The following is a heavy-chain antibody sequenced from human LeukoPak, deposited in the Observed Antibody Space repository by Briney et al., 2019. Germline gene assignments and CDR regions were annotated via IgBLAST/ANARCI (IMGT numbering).Heavy chain of an antibody. CDR2: INPSGGST. D-gene: IGHD3-10*01. Sequence: ASVKVSCKASGYTFTSYYMHWVRQAPGQGLEWMGIINPSGGSTSYAQKFQRRVTMTRDTSTSTVYMELSSLRSEDTAVYYCARLPRNYYGSGSYGGYFDYWGQGTLVTVSS. CDR1: GYTFTSYY. V-gene: IGHV1-46*01. CDR3: ARLPRNYYGSGSYGGYFDY. J-gene: IGHJ4*02.